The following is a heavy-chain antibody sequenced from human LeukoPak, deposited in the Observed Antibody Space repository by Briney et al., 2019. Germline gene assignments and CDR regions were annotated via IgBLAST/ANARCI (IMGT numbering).Heavy chain of an antibody. CDR3: ARESSGWPYNWFDP. D-gene: IGHD6-19*01. J-gene: IGHJ5*02. V-gene: IGHV4-59*06. CDR2: IYYSGST. CDR1: GGSISSYY. Sequence: ASETLSLTCTVSGGSISSYYWSWIRQHPGKGLEWIGYIYYSGSTYYNSSLKSRVTISVDTSKNQFSLKLSPVTAADTAVYYCARESSGWPYNWFDPWGQGTLVTVSS.